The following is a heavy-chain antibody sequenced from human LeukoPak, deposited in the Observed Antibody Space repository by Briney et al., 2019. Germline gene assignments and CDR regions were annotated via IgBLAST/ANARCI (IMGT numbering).Heavy chain of an antibody. D-gene: IGHD2-15*01. CDR3: ARELPRDHWFDP. J-gene: IGHJ5*02. CDR2: ISAYNGNT. Sequence: ASVKVSCKASGYTFTSYGISWVRQAPGQGLEWMGWISAYNGNTNYAQKLQGRVTMTTDTSTSTAYMEPRSLRSDDTAVYYCARELPRDHWFDPWGQGTLVTVSS. CDR1: GYTFTSYG. V-gene: IGHV1-18*01.